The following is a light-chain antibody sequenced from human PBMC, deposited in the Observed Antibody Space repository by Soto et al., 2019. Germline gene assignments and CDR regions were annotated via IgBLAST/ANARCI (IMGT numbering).Light chain of an antibody. CDR3: QQRSSWPLT. V-gene: IGKV3-11*01. Sequence: EIVLTQSPATLSLSPGERATLSCRASQSVSTFLAWYQQKPGQAPRLLIYDASKRVTGIPSRFSGSGSGTDLTLTISLLEPEDFAVYYFQQRSSWPLTFGGGTKVEIK. CDR2: DAS. J-gene: IGKJ4*01. CDR1: QSVSTF.